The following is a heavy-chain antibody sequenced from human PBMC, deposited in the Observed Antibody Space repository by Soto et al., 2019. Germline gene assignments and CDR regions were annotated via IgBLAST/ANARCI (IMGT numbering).Heavy chain of an antibody. J-gene: IGHJ4*02. CDR2: ARDKDNSYTT. CDR1: GFTFSDHY. CDR3: GRVSGATTVDY. D-gene: IGHD4-4*01. Sequence: GGSLRLSCAASGFTFSDHYMDWVRQAPGKGLEWVGRARDKDNSYTTEYAASVRGRFTISRDDSKNSLYLQMNSLKNEDTAVYYCGRVSGATTVDYWGQGTLVTVSS. V-gene: IGHV3-72*01.